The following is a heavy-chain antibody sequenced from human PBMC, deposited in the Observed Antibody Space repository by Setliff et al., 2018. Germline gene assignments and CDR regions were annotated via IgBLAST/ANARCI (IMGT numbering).Heavy chain of an antibody. J-gene: IGHJ4*02. CDR3: ARCITIFGVVIPNAFDY. Sequence: SGPTLVNPTQTLTLTCTFSGFSLSTSGVGVGWIRQPPGKALEWLALIYWNDDKRYRPSLNKRLTVTKDTSKNQVVLTMTNMDPVDTATYYCARCITIFGVVIPNAFDYWGQGTLVTVSS. CDR1: GFSLSTSGVG. D-gene: IGHD3-3*01. V-gene: IGHV2-5*01. CDR2: IYWNDDK.